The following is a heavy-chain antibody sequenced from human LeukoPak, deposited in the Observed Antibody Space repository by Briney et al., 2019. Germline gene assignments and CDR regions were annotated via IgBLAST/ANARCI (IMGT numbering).Heavy chain of an antibody. CDR3: ARLPKYYYDSSGYYHGAFDI. J-gene: IGHJ3*02. D-gene: IGHD3-22*01. CDR2: MHYSGNT. Sequence: SETLSLTCTVSGGSINISDYYWGWIRQPPGKGLEWIGCMHYSGNTYYNPSLRSRVTISVDTSENQFSLKVRSVTAADTAVYYCARLPKYYYDSSGYYHGAFDIWGQGTMVTVSS. CDR1: GGSINISDYY. V-gene: IGHV4-39*01.